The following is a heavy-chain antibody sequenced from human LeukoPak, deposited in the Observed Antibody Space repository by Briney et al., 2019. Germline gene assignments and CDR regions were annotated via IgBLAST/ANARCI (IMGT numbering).Heavy chain of an antibody. CDR1: GFTFSSYW. V-gene: IGHV3-74*01. CDR2: IKSDGSST. Sequence: PGGSLRLSCAASGFTFSSYWMNWVRQAPGKGLVWVSRIKSDGSSTSYADSVKGRFTISRDNAKNTLYLQMNSLGDEDTAVYYCARGEGVIRYWGQGTLVTVSS. D-gene: IGHD3-10*01. J-gene: IGHJ4*02. CDR3: ARGEGVIRY.